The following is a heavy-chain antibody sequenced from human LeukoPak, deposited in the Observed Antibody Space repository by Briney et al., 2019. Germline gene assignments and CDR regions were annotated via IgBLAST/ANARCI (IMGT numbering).Heavy chain of an antibody. CDR2: INHSGST. D-gene: IGHD3-16*01. J-gene: IGHJ3*02. Sequence: SETLSLTCTVSGDSISKNIYYWSWIRQPPGKGLEWIGEINHSGSTNYNPSLKSRVTISVDTSKNQFSLKLSSVTAADTAVYYCARGWGPRYRWGAFDIWGQGTMVTVSS. CDR3: ARGWGPRYRWGAFDI. V-gene: IGHV4-39*07. CDR1: GDSISKNIYY.